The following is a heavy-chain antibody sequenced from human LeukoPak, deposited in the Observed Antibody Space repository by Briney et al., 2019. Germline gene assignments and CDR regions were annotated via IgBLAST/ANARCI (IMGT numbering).Heavy chain of an antibody. CDR3: ARGDYESRGYYPPYDAFDM. J-gene: IGHJ3*02. V-gene: IGHV4-34*01. CDR1: GESFSGYN. CDR2: INHRGST. D-gene: IGHD3-22*01. Sequence: SETLSLTCTVYGESFSGYNWNWIRQPPGRGLEWIGEINHRGSTSYTPSLKSRVSISVDTSKNQFSLRLSSVTAADTAVYYCARGDYESRGYYPPYDAFDMWGQGTTVTVSS.